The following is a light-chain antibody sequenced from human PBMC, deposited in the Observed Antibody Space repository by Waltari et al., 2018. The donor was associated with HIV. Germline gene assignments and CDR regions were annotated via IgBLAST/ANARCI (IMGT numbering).Light chain of an antibody. CDR1: SGPVSSTYY. Sequence: QTVVTQEPSFSVSPGGTVTLTCDLSSGPVSSTYYPSWYQQTPGQAPRTLIYSTNTRSSGVPDRFSGSILGNKAALTITGAQADDESVYYCALYMGSGTWVFGGGTKLTVL. J-gene: IGLJ3*02. CDR2: STN. V-gene: IGLV8-61*01. CDR3: ALYMGSGTWV.